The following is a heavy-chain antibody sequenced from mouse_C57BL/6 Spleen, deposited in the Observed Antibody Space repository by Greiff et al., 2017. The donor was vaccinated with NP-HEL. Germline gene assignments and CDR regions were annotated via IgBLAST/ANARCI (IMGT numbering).Heavy chain of an antibody. Sequence: VQLQQPGAELVKPGASVKLSCKASGYTFTSYWMHWVKQRPGQGLEWIGMIHPNSGSTNYNEKFKSKATLTVDKSSSTAYVQLSSLTSEDSAVYDCARGDYSNYWGQGTTLTVSS. D-gene: IGHD2-5*01. CDR1: GYTFTSYW. V-gene: IGHV1-64*01. CDR3: ARGDYSNY. J-gene: IGHJ2*01. CDR2: IHPNSGST.